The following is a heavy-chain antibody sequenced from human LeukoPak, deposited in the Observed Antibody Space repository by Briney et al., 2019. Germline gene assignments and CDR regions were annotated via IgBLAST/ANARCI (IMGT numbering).Heavy chain of an antibody. Sequence: SETLSLTCAVYGGSFSGYYWSWIRQPPGKGLEWIGEINHSGSTNYNPSLKSRVTISVDTSKNQFSLKLSSVTAADTAVYYCARGRGLGRAFDYWGQGTLVTVSS. CDR2: INHSGST. D-gene: IGHD3-10*01. CDR1: GGSFSGYY. CDR3: ARGRGLGRAFDY. J-gene: IGHJ4*02. V-gene: IGHV4-34*01.